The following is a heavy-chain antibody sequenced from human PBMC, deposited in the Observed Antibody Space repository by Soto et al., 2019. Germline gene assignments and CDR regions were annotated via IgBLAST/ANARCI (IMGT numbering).Heavy chain of an antibody. J-gene: IGHJ5*02. CDR1: GLSLSTSAEA. CDR2: IYWDDDK. CDR3: AHYVSTSPAGWFDP. Sequence: QITLKESGPTLVKPTQTLTLTCTFSGLSLSTSAEAVGWIRQPPGKALEWLALIYWDDDKRYNPTLKTRLTITEDTSKNQVVLTLTNMDPVDTATYYCAHYVSTSPAGWFDPWGQGILVTVSS. D-gene: IGHD3-10*02. V-gene: IGHV2-5*02.